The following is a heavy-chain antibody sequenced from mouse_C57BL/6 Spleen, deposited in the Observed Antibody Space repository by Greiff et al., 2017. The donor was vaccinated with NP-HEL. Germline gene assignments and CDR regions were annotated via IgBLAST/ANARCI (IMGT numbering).Heavy chain of an antibody. D-gene: IGHD2-3*01. CDR3: ARHGDGYLDY. V-gene: IGHV5-9*01. CDR1: GFTFSSYT. CDR2: ISGGGGNT. Sequence: DVMLVESGGGLVKPGGSLKLSCAASGFTFSSYTMSWVRQTPEKRLEWVATISGGGGNTYYPDSVKGRFTISRDNAKNTLYLQMSSLRSEDTALYYCARHGDGYLDYWGQGTTLTVSS. J-gene: IGHJ2*01.